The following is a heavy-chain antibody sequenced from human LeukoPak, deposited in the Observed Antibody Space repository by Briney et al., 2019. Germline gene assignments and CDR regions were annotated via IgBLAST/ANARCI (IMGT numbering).Heavy chain of an antibody. V-gene: IGHV3-53*01. D-gene: IGHD4-17*01. CDR3: AREVAVTTGSGDSYYFDY. J-gene: IGHJ4*02. Sequence: GGSLRLSCAASGFTVSSNYMSWVRQAPGKGPEWVSVIYSGGSTYYADSVKGRFTISRDNSKNTLYLQMNSLRAEDTAVYYCAREVAVTTGSGDSYYFDYWGQGTLGTVSS. CDR1: GFTVSSNY. CDR2: IYSGGST.